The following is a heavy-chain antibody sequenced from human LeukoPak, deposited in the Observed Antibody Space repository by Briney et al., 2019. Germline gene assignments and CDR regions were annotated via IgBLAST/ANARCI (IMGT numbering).Heavy chain of an antibody. CDR3: AKPFIVGATGYYYYYMDV. D-gene: IGHD1-26*01. Sequence: GGSLRLSCAASGFTFSSYAMHWVRQAPGKGLEWVAVISYDGSNKYYADSVKGRFTISRDNSKNTLYLQMNSLRVEDTAVYYCAKPFIVGATGYYYYYMDVWGKGTTVTVAS. CDR1: GFTFSSYA. V-gene: IGHV3-30-3*02. J-gene: IGHJ6*03. CDR2: ISYDGSNK.